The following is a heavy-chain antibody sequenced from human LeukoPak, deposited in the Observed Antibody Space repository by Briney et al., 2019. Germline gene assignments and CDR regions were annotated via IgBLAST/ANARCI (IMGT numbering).Heavy chain of an antibody. CDR1: GGSISSYY. V-gene: IGHV4-4*09. J-gene: IGHJ4*02. CDR3: ARRVVRSSSFDY. CDR2: IYTSGST. D-gene: IGHD3-22*01. Sequence: PSETLSLTCTVSGGSISSYYWSWIRQPPGKGLEWIGYIYTSGSTNYNPPLKSRVTISVDTSKNQFSLKLSSVTAADTAVYYCARRVVRSSSFDYWGQGTLVTVSS.